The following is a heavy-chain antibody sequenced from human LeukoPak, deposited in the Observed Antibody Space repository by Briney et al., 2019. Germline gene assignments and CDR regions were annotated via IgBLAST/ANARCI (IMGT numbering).Heavy chain of an antibody. CDR1: GFTFSKHW. CDR2: IKYDGSYA. Sequence: GGSLRLSCAASGFTFSKHWMHWVRLGSRKGLVWVSRIKYDGSYANYADSVKGRFTISRDNAKNSLYLQMNSLRAEDTAVYYCASGGSYALDYWGQGTLVTVSS. D-gene: IGHD1-26*01. J-gene: IGHJ4*02. V-gene: IGHV3-74*01. CDR3: ASGGSYALDY.